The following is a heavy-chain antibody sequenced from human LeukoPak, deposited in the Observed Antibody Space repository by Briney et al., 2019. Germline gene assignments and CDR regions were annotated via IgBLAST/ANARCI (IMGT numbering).Heavy chain of an antibody. D-gene: IGHD2-21*02. CDR2: MNPNSGNT. CDR3: ARGQEYSSGDCYWKYYVTY. V-gene: IGHV1-8*01. J-gene: IGHJ4*02. CDR1: GSTFTSYD. Sequence: ASVTVSCKASGSTFTSYDINLVRQATGQGLEWMGWMNPNSGNTGYAQKFQGRVTMTRNTSISTAYMELSSLRSEDTARYCFARGQEYSSGDCYWKYYVTYWAKGPLATVSS.